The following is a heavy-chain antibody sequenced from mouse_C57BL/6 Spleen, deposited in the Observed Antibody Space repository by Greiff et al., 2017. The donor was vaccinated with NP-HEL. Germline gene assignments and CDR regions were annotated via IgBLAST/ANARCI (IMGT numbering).Heavy chain of an antibody. Sequence: QVQLQQPGAELVRPGSSVKLSCKASGYTFTSYWMHWVKQRPIQGLEWIGNIDPSDSETHYNQKFKDKATLTVDKSSSTSYMQLSSLTSEDSAVYYCARGAMVTFYFDYWGKGTTLTVSS. J-gene: IGHJ2*01. CDR1: GYTFTSYW. CDR2: IDPSDSET. V-gene: IGHV1-52*01. D-gene: IGHD2-2*01. CDR3: ARGAMVTFYFDY.